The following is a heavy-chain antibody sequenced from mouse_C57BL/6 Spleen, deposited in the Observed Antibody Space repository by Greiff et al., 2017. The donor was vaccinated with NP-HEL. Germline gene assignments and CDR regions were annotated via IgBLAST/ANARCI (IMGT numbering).Heavy chain of an antibody. CDR2: ISDGGSYT. CDR3: ARDPTAQARFAY. D-gene: IGHD3-2*02. V-gene: IGHV5-4*01. CDR1: GFTFSSYA. Sequence: VKLVESGGGLVKPGGSLKLSCAASGFTFSSYAMSWVRQTPEKRLEWVATISDGGSYTYYPDNVKGRFTISRDNAKNNLYLQMSHLKSEDTAMYYCARDPTAQARFAYWGQGTLVTVSA. J-gene: IGHJ3*01.